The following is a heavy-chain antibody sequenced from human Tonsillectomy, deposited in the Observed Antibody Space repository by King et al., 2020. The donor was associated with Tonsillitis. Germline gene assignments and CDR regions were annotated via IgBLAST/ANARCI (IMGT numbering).Heavy chain of an antibody. J-gene: IGHJ4*02. D-gene: IGHD6-13*01. CDR3: ARRRPGIAAATDF. V-gene: IGHV5-51*01. CDR1: GYNFTSYW. Sequence: QLVQSGAEVKKPGESLKISCKGSGYNFTSYWIGWVRQMPGKGLEWMGSIYPGDSDTRYSPSFQGQVTISADKSISTAFLQWSSLKASDTAMYYCARRRPGIAAATDFWGQGNLVTVSS. CDR2: IYPGDSDT.